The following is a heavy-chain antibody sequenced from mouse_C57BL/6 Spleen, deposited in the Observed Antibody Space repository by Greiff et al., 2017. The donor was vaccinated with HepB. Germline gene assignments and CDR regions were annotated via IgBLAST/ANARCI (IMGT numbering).Heavy chain of an antibody. V-gene: IGHV1-72*01. D-gene: IGHD3-2*02. CDR2: IDPNSGGT. Sequence: QVQLKQPGAELVKPGASVKLSCKASGYTFTSYWMHWVKQRPGRGLEWIGRIDPNSGGTKYNEKFKSKATLTVDKPSSTAYMQLSSLTSEDSAVYYCARWTAQATNYWGQGTTLTVSS. CDR1: GYTFTSYW. J-gene: IGHJ2*01. CDR3: ARWTAQATNY.